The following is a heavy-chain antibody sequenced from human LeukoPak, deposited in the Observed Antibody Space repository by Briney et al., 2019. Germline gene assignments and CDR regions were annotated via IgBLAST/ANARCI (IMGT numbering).Heavy chain of an antibody. CDR2: IYYRGST. CDR3: ARARSSGWLGWFDP. CDR1: GGSISSYY. V-gene: IGHV4-59*01. Sequence: SETLSLTCTVSGGSISSYYWSWIRQPPGKGLEWIGYIYYRGSTNYNPSLKSRVTISVDTSKNQFSLKLSSVTAADTAVYYCARARSSGWLGWFDPWGQGTLVTVSS. J-gene: IGHJ5*02. D-gene: IGHD6-19*01.